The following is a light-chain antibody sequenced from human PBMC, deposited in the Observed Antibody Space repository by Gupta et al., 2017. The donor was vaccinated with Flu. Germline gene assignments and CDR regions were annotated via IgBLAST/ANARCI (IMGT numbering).Light chain of an antibody. V-gene: IGKV4-1*01. Sequence: SLGERATINCKPSQSVLYSSNNKNYLTWYQQKPGQPPKLLIYWASTRESGVPDRFSGSGSGTDFTLTISSLQAEDVALYYCQQYYSTPPTFGQGTKLEIK. J-gene: IGKJ2*01. CDR3: QQYYSTPPT. CDR2: WAS. CDR1: QSVLYSSNNKNY.